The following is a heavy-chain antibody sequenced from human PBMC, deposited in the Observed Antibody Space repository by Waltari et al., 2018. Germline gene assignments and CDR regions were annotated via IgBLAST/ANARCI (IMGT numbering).Heavy chain of an antibody. CDR1: GFTFSSYG. D-gene: IGHD1-26*01. CDR3: AKDQVGPSPRSADD. J-gene: IGHJ4*02. V-gene: IGHV3-23*01. Sequence: EVQLLESGGGLVQPGGSLRLSCAASGFTFSSYGMSWVRQVPGKGLEWVSAISGSGGSTYYADSVKGRFTISRDNSKNTLYLQMNSLRAEDTAAYYCAKDQVGPSPRSADDWGQGTLVTVSS. CDR2: ISGSGGST.